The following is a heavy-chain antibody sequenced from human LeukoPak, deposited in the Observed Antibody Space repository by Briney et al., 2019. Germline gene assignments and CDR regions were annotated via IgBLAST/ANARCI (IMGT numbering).Heavy chain of an antibody. Sequence: GGSLRLSCAASGFTVSSNYMSWVRQAPGKGLEWVSVIYSGGSTYYADSVKGRFTISRDNSKNTLYLQMNSLRAEDTAVYYCARGQYIDVVVPELDYWGQGTLVTVSS. CDR2: IYSGGST. CDR1: GFTVSSNY. D-gene: IGHD2-2*01. V-gene: IGHV3-66*01. CDR3: ARGQYIDVVVPELDY. J-gene: IGHJ4*02.